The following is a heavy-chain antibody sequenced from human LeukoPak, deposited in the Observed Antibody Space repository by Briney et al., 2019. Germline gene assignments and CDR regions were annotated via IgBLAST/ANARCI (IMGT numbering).Heavy chain of an antibody. V-gene: IGHV3-23*01. CDR3: AKGTTTPYSNGLVDI. J-gene: IGHJ3*02. CDR2: ISGSGGST. CDR1: GFTFSSYA. D-gene: IGHD5-18*01. Sequence: GGSLRLSCAASGFTFSSYAMSWVRQAPGKGLDWVSTISGSGGSTYYADSVKGRFTISRDNSRNTLYLQMNSLRVEDTAVYYCAKGTTTPYSNGLVDIWGQGTMVTVSS.